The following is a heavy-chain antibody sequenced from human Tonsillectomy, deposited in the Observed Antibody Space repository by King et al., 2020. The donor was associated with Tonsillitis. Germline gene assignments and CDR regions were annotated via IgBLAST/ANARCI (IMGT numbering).Heavy chain of an antibody. D-gene: IGHD5-12*01. CDR2: IITIFDRP. Sequence: VQLVESGAEVKRPGSSVKVSCKASGGTFSSYAISWVRQAPGQGLEWLGGIITIFDRPNHAQKFQGRVMITADESTSTVYMELGSLGFEDTAVYYCAKVRVGYDHNWFDPWGQGTLVTVSS. V-gene: IGHV1-69*01. CDR3: AKVRVGYDHNWFDP. CDR1: GGTFSSYA. J-gene: IGHJ5*02.